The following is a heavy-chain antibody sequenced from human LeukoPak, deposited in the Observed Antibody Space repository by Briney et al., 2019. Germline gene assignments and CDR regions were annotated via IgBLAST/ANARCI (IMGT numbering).Heavy chain of an antibody. Sequence: PSGTLSLTCAVSGGSISSSNWWSWVRQPPGKGLEWIGEIYHSGSTNYNPSLKSRVTISVDKSKNQFSLKLSSVTAADTAIYYCAKDLSSEVVVTTIDPWGQGTLVTVSS. CDR2: IYHSGST. CDR1: GGSISSSNW. CDR3: AKDLSSEVVVTTIDP. D-gene: IGHD2-15*01. V-gene: IGHV4-4*02. J-gene: IGHJ5*02.